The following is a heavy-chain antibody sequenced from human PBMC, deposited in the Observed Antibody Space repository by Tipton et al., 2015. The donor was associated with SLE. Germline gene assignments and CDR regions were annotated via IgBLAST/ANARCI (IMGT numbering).Heavy chain of an antibody. V-gene: IGHV3-9*01. CDR1: GFTFDDYA. CDR2: ISWNSGSM. J-gene: IGHJ6*02. D-gene: IGHD2-21*02. CDR3: AKDIYGGDNSFYYGMDV. Sequence: SLRLSCAASGFTFDDYAMHWVRQAPGKGLEWVSGISWNSGSMDYADSVKGRFTISRDNAKNSVYLQMNSLRAEDTALYYCAKDIYGGDNSFYYGMDVWGQGTTVTVSS.